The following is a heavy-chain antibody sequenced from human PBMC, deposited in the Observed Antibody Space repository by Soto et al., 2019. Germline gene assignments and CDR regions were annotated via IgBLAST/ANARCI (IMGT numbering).Heavy chain of an antibody. CDR3: ARDHVDTPMTNFDY. D-gene: IGHD5-18*01. CDR1: GFTFSSYS. J-gene: IGHJ4*02. CDR2: ISSSSSYI. V-gene: IGHV3-21*01. Sequence: GGSLRLSCAASGFTFSSYSMNWVRQAPGKGLEWVSSISSSSSYIYYADSVKGRFTISRDNAKNSLYLQMNSLRAEDTAVYYCARDHVDTPMTNFDYWGQGTLVTVSS.